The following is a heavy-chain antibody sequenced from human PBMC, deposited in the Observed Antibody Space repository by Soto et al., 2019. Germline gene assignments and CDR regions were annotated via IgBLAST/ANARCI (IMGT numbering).Heavy chain of an antibody. CDR1: GFPVRSTY. D-gene: IGHD2-15*01. Sequence: GGSLRLSCAASGFPVRSTYLRRVRQSTVQGLERGLVIVSVCSTYYADAGKGRFTISRDNSKSSLYLQINSLRAEGTAVYYCARAGLLYCSCGNFYFYYGRDVWGQGTTVTVSS. CDR2: IVSVCST. V-gene: IGHV3-53*01. J-gene: IGHJ6*02. CDR3: ARAGLLYCSCGNFYFYYGRDV.